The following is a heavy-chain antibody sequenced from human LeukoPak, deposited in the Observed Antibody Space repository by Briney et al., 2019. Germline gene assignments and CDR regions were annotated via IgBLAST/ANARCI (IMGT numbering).Heavy chain of an antibody. D-gene: IGHD3-10*01. CDR3: ARNGDYCLDY. CDR1: GFTVISNY. CDR2: IHHSGST. V-gene: IGHV4-4*02. J-gene: IGHJ4*02. Sequence: GSLRLSCAASGFTVISNYMSWVRQAPGKGLEWIGEIHHSGSTHYNPSLKSRLSISVDKSKNQFSLKLTSMAAADTAVYYCARNGDYCLDYWGQGTLVTVSS.